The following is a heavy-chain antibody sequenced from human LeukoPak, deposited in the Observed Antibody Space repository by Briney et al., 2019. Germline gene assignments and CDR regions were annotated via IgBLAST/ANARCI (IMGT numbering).Heavy chain of an antibody. J-gene: IGHJ6*02. CDR3: ARSMRYCSSTSCFDGMDV. CDR2: INPNSGGT. V-gene: IGHV1-2*02. CDR1: GYTFTGYY. Sequence: AASVKVSCKASGYTFTGYYMHWVRQAPGQGLEWMGWINPNSGGTNYAQKFQGRVTMTRDTSISTAYMELSRLRSDDTAVYYCARSMRYCSSTSCFDGMDVWGQGTTVTVSS. D-gene: IGHD2-2*01.